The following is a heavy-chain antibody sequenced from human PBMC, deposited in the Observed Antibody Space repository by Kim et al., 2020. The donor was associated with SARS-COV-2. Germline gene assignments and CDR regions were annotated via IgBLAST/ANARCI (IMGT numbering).Heavy chain of an antibody. Sequence: ASVKVSCKASGYTFTSYDINWVRQATGQGLEWMGWMNPNSGNTGYAQKFQGRVTMTRNTSISTAYMELSSLRSEDTAVYYCAVFGGWITGIQYNWFDPWGQGTLVTVSS. CDR2: MNPNSGNT. CDR3: AVFGGWITGIQYNWFDP. J-gene: IGHJ5*02. V-gene: IGHV1-8*01. CDR1: GYTFTSYD. D-gene: IGHD1-20*01.